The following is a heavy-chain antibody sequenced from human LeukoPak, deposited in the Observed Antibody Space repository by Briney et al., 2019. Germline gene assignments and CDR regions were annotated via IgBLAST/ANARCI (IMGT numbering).Heavy chain of an antibody. CDR2: SSYDGSNI. D-gene: IGHD6-19*01. J-gene: IGHJ4*02. CDR3: ATAYSSGWSDY. Sequence: GGSLRLSCAVSGFSFSSYAMYWVRQAPGRGLEWVTISSYDGSNIHYADSVKGRFTVSRDNSRNTLSLQMNNLRPDDTAVYYCATAYSSGWSDYRGQGTLVTVSS. CDR1: GFSFSSYA. V-gene: IGHV3-30*04.